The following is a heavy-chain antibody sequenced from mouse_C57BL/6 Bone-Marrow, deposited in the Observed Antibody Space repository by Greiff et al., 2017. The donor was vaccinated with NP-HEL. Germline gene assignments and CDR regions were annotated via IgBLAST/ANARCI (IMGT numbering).Heavy chain of an antibody. CDR3: TRANWDYFDY. Sequence: VQLQQSGAELVRPGASLTLSFPSSFSPFPSSSLPFFPPPPVPGLEWIGAIDPETGGTAYNQKFKGKAILTADKSSSTAYMELRSLTSEDSAVYYCTRANWDYFDYWGQGTTLTVSS. D-gene: IGHD4-1*01. V-gene: IGHV1-15*01. CDR1: FSPFPSSS. CDR2: IDPETGGT. J-gene: IGHJ2*01.